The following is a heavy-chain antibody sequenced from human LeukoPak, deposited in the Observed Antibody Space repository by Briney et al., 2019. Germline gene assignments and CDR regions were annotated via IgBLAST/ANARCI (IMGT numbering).Heavy chain of an antibody. D-gene: IGHD4-23*01. Sequence: GGSLRLSCAASGFTVSSNYMTWVRQAPGKGLEWVSLIYSSGSTAYADPVKGRFTISRDNSKNTLYLQMNSLRAEDTAVYYCAREDYGGKAYWGQGTLVTVSS. J-gene: IGHJ4*02. CDR3: AREDYGGKAY. V-gene: IGHV3-53*01. CDR2: IYSSGST. CDR1: GFTVSSNY.